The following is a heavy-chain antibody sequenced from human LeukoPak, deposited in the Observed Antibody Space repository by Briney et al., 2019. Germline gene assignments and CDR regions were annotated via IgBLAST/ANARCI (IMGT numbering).Heavy chain of an antibody. CDR1: GGTFISYV. J-gene: IGHJ3*02. V-gene: IGHV1-69*01. CDR3: ARRATHDAFDI. Sequence: GASVKVSCKASGGTFISYVISWVRQAPGQGLEWMGGIIPIFGTANYAQKFQGRVTITADESTRTAYMELSSLRSEDTAVYYCARRATHDAFDIWGQGTMVTVSS. CDR2: IIPIFGTA. D-gene: IGHD1-26*01.